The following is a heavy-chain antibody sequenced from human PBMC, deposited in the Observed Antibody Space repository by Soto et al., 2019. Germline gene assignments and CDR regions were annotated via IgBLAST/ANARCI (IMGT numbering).Heavy chain of an antibody. CDR1: GYTFTGYY. CDR2: INPDSGGT. D-gene: IGHD3-3*01. CDR3: ARHLCALYDFWSGYRPSSDY. Sequence: ASVKVSCKASGYTFTGYYMHWVRQAPGQGLEWMGWINPDSGGTNYAQKFQGRVTMTRDTSISTAYMELSRLRSDDTAVYYCARHLCALYDFWSGYRPSSDYWGQGTRVTVSS. V-gene: IGHV1-2*02. J-gene: IGHJ4*02.